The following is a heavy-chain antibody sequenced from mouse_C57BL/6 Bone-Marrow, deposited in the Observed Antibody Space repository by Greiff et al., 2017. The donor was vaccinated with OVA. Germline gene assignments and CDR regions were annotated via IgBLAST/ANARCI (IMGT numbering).Heavy chain of an antibody. CDR1: GYTFTSYW. CDR2: IDPSDSYT. J-gene: IGHJ3*01. Sequence: VQLQQSGAELVKPGASVKLSCKASGYTFTSYWMQWVKQRPGQGLEWIGEIDPSDSYTNYNQKFKGKATLTVDTSSSTAYMQLSSLTSEDSAVYYCARSGIYYGNYEGFAYWGQGTLVTVSA. V-gene: IGHV1-50*01. D-gene: IGHD2-1*01. CDR3: ARSGIYYGNYEGFAY.